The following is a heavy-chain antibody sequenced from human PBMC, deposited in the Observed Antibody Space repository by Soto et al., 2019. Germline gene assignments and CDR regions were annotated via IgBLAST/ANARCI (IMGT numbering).Heavy chain of an antibody. D-gene: IGHD2-2*01. CDR3: AREDSIIIPAVSDF. CDR1: VFTFNNYG. J-gene: IGHJ4*02. V-gene: IGHV3-21*04. Sequence: GSLRLSCVVSVFTFNNYGINWVRQAPGKGLEWVSTVSKSDYTYYSDSVKGRFTISRDNAKNTVSLQMNTLRAEDTAVYYCAREDSIIIPAVSDFWGQGTLVTVSS. CDR2: VSKSDYT.